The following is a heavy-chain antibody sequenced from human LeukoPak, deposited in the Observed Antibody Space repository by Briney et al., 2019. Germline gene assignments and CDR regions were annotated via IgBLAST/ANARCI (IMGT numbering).Heavy chain of an antibody. V-gene: IGHV3-23*01. D-gene: IGHD5-24*01. Sequence: PGGSLRLSCAASGFTFGNFAMRWVRQVPGKGLEWVSGINSDGDGTYYADSVKGRFIITRDNSENTVYLQMNNLRAEDTALYFCAKAGTDGLTHNNYYMDVWGKGTTVTVSS. CDR2: INSDGDGT. J-gene: IGHJ6*03. CDR1: GFTFGNFA. CDR3: AKAGTDGLTHNNYYMDV.